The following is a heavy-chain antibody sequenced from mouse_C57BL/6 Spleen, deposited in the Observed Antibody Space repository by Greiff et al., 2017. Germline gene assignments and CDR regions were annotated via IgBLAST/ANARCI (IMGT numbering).Heavy chain of an antibody. CDR2: INYDGSST. J-gene: IGHJ1*03. CDR3: ARGDWYSSFPYWYFDV. V-gene: IGHV5-16*01. D-gene: IGHD1-1*01. CDR1: GFTFSDYY. Sequence: EVKLVESEGGLVQPGSSMKLSCTASGFTFSDYYMAWVRQVPEKGLEWVANINYDGSSTYYLDSLKSRSIISRDNAKNILYLQMSSLTSEDTATYYCARGDWYSSFPYWYFDVWGTGTTVTVAS.